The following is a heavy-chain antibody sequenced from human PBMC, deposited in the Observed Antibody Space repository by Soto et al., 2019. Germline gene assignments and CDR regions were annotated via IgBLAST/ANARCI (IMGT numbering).Heavy chain of an antibody. CDR3: ARVLSTVTTNYYYMDA. J-gene: IGHJ6*03. D-gene: IGHD4-17*01. CDR1: GFTFSSYG. Sequence: PGGSLRLSCAAAGFTFSSYGMHWVRQAPGKGLEWVAVIWYDGSNKYYADSVKGRFTISRDNSKNTLYLQMNSLRAEDTAVYYCARVLSTVTTNYYYMDAWGKGTTVNVS. CDR2: IWYDGSNK. V-gene: IGHV3-33*01.